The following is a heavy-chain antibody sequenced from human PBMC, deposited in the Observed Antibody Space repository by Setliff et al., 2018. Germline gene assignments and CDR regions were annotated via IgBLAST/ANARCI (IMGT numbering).Heavy chain of an antibody. V-gene: IGHV3-7*01. Sequence: GGSLRLSCAASGFSFRDSWMSWVRQAPGKGLEWVANINHDGIEKYYVDSVKGRFTISRDNAKNSLYLQMNSLRAEDTAVYYCVRGGEGRDDSNSGSWGQGTLFTVSS. D-gene: IGHD2-21*02. CDR2: INHDGIEK. J-gene: IGHJ5*02. CDR3: VRGGEGRDDSNSGS. CDR1: GFSFRDSW.